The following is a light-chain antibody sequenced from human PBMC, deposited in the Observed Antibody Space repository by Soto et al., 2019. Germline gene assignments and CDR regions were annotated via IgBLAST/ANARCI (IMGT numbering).Light chain of an antibody. CDR1: SSDVGGYNY. CDR3: CSYTSTNTLWV. J-gene: IGLJ3*02. CDR2: DVS. V-gene: IGLV2-14*03. Sequence: QSVLTQPASVSGSPGQSITISCTGTSSDVGGYNYVSWYQQHPGKAPKFIIYDVSYRPSGVSTRFSSTKSGNTASLTISGLQADDEADYYCCSYTSTNTLWVFGGGTKLTVL.